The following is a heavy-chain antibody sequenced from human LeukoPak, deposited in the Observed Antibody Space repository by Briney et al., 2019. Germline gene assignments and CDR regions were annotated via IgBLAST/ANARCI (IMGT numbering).Heavy chain of an antibody. Sequence: PGGSLRLSCTVSGFTVSSNSMSWVRQAPGKGLEWVSFIYSDNTHYSDSVKGRFTISRDNSKNTLYLQMNSLRAEDTAVYYCARVGSGSSYRPFDYWGQGTLVTVSS. V-gene: IGHV3-53*01. J-gene: IGHJ4*02. CDR3: ARVGSGSSYRPFDY. D-gene: IGHD3-10*01. CDR2: IYSDNT. CDR1: GFTVSSNS.